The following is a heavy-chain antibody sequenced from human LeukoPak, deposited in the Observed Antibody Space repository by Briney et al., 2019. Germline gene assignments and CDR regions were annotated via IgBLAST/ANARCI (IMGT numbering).Heavy chain of an antibody. CDR3: ARDRKQLWFPDAFDI. Sequence: GGSLRLSCAASGFTFSSYAMHWVRQAPGKGLEWVAVISYDGSNKYYADSVKGRFTISKDNSKNTLYLQMNSLRAEDTAVYYCARDRKQLWFPDAFDIWGQGTMVTVSS. J-gene: IGHJ3*02. CDR1: GFTFSSYA. D-gene: IGHD5-18*01. V-gene: IGHV3-30*04. CDR2: ISYDGSNK.